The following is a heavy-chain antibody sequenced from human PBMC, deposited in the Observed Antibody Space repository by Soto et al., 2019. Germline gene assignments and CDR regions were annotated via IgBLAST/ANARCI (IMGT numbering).Heavy chain of an antibody. V-gene: IGHV3-23*01. Sequence: EVQLLESGGGLVQPGGSLTLSCAASGFPFRSYAMTWVRQAPGKGLEWVSSISGSGSIYADSVKGRFSISRDNSKGTLYLQMNSLRAEDTAIYNCARTQWDRGSPMKSGRVDSWGQGTLVTVSS. CDR1: GFPFRSYA. CDR3: ARTQWDRGSPMKSGRVDS. J-gene: IGHJ4*02. CDR2: ISGSGS. D-gene: IGHD1-26*01.